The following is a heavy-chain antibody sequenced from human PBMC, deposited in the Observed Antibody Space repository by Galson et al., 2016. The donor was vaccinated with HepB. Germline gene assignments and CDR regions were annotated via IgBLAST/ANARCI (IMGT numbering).Heavy chain of an antibody. CDR3: ARDGSGTSTGGL. CDR2: IYSGGTP. D-gene: IGHD1-26*01. CDR1: GFTVSNNY. Sequence: SLRLSCAASGFTVSNNYMMWVRQAPGKGLEWVSTIYSGGTPYYAASVKGRFTISRDNSKNTLCLQMNSLRVEDTAVYYCARDGSGTSTGGLWGRGTLVTVSS. J-gene: IGHJ2*01. V-gene: IGHV3-53*01.